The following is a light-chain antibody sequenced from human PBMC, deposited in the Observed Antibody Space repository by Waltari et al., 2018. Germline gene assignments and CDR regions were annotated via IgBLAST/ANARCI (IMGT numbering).Light chain of an antibody. V-gene: IGKV3-20*01. J-gene: IGKJ1*01. CDR1: QSVSRW. CDR3: QKYGPLPAT. CDR2: GAS. Sequence: EIVLTQSPGTLSLSPGERATLSCRASQSVSRWLAWYQQKPGQPPRLLIYGASSRANGIPDRFSGSGSGTDFSLTISRLEPEDSAVYYCQKYGPLPATFGQGTKVEVK.